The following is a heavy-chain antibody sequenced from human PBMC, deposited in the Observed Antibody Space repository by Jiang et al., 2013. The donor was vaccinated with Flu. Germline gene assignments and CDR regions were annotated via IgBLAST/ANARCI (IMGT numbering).Heavy chain of an antibody. CDR2: IYYSGST. CDR3: ARRRGGLLLQLFDY. CDR1: GGSISSSSYY. V-gene: IGHV4-39*07. Sequence: LLKPSETLSLTCTVSGGSISSSSYYWGWIRQPPGKGLEWIGSIYYSGSTYYNPSLKSRVTISVDTSKNQFSLKLSPVTAADTAVYYCARRRGGLLLQLFDYWGQGTLVTVSS. D-gene: IGHD3-10*01. J-gene: IGHJ4*02.